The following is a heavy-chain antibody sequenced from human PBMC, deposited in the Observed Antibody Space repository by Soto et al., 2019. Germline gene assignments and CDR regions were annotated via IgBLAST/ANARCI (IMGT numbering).Heavy chain of an antibody. V-gene: IGHV1-2*04. CDR2: INPNSGGT. Sequence: ASVKVSCKASGYTFTGYYMHWVRQAPGQGLEWMGWINPNSGGTNYAQKFQGWVTMTRDTSISTAYMELSRLGSDDTAVYYCARGGRIQLWLLVYDYWGQGTLVTVSS. D-gene: IGHD5-18*01. CDR1: GYTFTGYY. J-gene: IGHJ4*02. CDR3: ARGGRIQLWLLVYDY.